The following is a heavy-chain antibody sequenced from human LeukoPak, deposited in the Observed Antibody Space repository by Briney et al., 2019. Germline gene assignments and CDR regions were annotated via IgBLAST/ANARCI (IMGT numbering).Heavy chain of an antibody. D-gene: IGHD3-3*01. V-gene: IGHV1-2*04. CDR1: GYTFTGYY. J-gene: IGHJ3*02. CDR2: INPNSGGT. Sequence: ASVKVSCKASGYTFTGYYIHWVRQAPGQGLEWMGWINPNSGGTNYAQKFQGWVTMTRDTSISTAYMELSRLRSEDTAVYYCARVGPPAGYDFWSGYYPHAFDIWGQGTMVTVSS. CDR3: ARVGPPAGYDFWSGYYPHAFDI.